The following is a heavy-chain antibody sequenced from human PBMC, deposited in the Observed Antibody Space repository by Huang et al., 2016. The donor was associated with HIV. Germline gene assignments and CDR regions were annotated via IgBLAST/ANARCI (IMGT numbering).Heavy chain of an antibody. V-gene: IGHV3-49*03. Sequence: QLVESGGDSVQSGRSLRLSCRGSGFIFNDFAINWFRQSPGKGLELRGFVRSKALGGASKSAPSVKDRFTVSRDEAKNVAFLQMDNLQVDDTAIYYCSPSGDDYFYFYMDVWGNGTTVIVS. J-gene: IGHJ6*03. CDR2: VRSKALGGAS. D-gene: IGHD4-17*01. CDR1: GFIFNDFA. CDR3: SPSGDDYFYFYMDV.